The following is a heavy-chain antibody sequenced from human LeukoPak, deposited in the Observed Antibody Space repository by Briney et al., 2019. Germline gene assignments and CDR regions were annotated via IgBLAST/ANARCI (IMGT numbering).Heavy chain of an antibody. V-gene: IGHV3-23*01. CDR1: GFTFSTFA. CDR3: ARDLGQYYDTSDNWFDP. D-gene: IGHD3-22*01. J-gene: IGHJ5*02. Sequence: GGSLRLSCAASGFTFSTFAMIWVRQPPGKGLEWVSSIFPSGGEIHYADSVRGRFTISRDNSKSTLSLQMNCLRAEDTAVYYCARDLGQYYDTSDNWFDPWGQGTLVTVSS. CDR2: IFPSGGEI.